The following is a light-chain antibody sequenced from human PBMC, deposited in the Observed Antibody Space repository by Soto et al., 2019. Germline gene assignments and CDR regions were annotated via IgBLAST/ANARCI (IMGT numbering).Light chain of an antibody. CDR3: QQYKDYSWT. CDR1: QSIGIW. CDR2: KAS. Sequence: IQMTQSPSTLSASVGDRVALTCRASQSIGIWLAWYQQKPGKAPRFLIYKASTLESGVPSRFSGSGSGTEFTLTIISLQPEDFGSYYCQQYKDYSWTFGQGTKVEIK. V-gene: IGKV1-5*03. J-gene: IGKJ1*01.